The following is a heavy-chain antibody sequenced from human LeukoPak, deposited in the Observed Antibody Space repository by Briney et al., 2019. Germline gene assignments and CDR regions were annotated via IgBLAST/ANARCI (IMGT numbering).Heavy chain of an antibody. CDR1: GGSISSYY. V-gene: IGHV4-59*01. CDR3: ARGILSGGWYYFDF. D-gene: IGHD6-19*01. CDR2: IYYSGST. Sequence: SETLSLTCTVSGGSISSYYWSWIRQPPGKGLEWIGYIYYSGSTNYNPSLKSRVTISVDTSKNQFSLKLSSVTAADTAVYYCARGILSGGWYYFDFWGQGTLVTVSS. J-gene: IGHJ4*02.